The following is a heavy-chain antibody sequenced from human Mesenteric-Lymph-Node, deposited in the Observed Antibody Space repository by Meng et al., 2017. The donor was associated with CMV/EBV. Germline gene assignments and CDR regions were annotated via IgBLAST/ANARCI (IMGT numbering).Heavy chain of an antibody. CDR3: AGADGYNYPFDY. CDR2: IHFDGSDQ. V-gene: IGHV3-30*02. Sequence: GGSLRLSCAASAFTLSSFGMHWVRQAPGKGLEWVAFIHFDGSDQYYVDSVKGRFTISRDNAKNSLYLQMNSLRVEDTAVYYCAGADGYNYPFDYWGQGTLVTVSS. J-gene: IGHJ4*02. CDR1: AFTLSSFG. D-gene: IGHD5-24*01.